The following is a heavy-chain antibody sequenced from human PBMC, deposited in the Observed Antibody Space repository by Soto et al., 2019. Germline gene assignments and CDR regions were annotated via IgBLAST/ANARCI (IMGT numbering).Heavy chain of an antibody. Sequence: GGSLRLSCAASGFTFSSYSMNWVRQAPGKGLEWVSSISSSSSYIYYADSVKGRFTISRDNAKSSLYLQMNSLRAEDTAVYYCARDHHSSGYGGYDYYGMDVWGQGTTVTVSS. J-gene: IGHJ6*02. D-gene: IGHD3-22*01. CDR2: ISSSSSYI. CDR1: GFTFSSYS. V-gene: IGHV3-21*01. CDR3: ARDHHSSGYGGYDYYGMDV.